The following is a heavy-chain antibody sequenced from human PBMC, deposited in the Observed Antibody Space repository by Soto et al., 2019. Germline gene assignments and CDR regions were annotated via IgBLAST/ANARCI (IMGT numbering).Heavy chain of an antibody. V-gene: IGHV1-18*01. J-gene: IGHJ3*02. CDR2: ISAYNGNT. CDR1: GYTFTSYG. CDR3: ARGDLDYDILTGYYSAAFDI. D-gene: IGHD3-9*01. Sequence: QVQLVQSGAEVKKPGASVKVSCKASGYTFTSYGISWVRQAPGQGLEWMGWISAYNGNTNYAQKLQGRVTMTTDTSTSPADMELRSLRSDDTAVYYCARGDLDYDILTGYYSAAFDIWGQGTMVTVSS.